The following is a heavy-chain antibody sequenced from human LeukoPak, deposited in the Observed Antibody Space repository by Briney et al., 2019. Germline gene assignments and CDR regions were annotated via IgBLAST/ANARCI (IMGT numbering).Heavy chain of an antibody. CDR3: ARGGGYASPIGY. J-gene: IGHJ4*02. CDR1: GGSISTYY. V-gene: IGHV4-59*01. CDR2: IYHSGST. D-gene: IGHD5-12*01. Sequence: SETLSLTCTLSGGSISTYYWSWIRQPPGKGLEWIGYIYHSGSTNYNPALKSRVTISVDTSKNQFSLKLSSVTAADTAVYYCARGGGYASPIGYWGQGALVTVSS.